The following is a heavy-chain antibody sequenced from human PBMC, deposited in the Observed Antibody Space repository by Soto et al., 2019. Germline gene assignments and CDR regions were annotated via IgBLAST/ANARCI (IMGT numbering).Heavy chain of an antibody. D-gene: IGHD6-13*01. CDR2: INWNSGSI. J-gene: IGHJ1*01. V-gene: IGHV3-9*01. Sequence: EVQLVESGGGLGQPGRSLRLSCAASGFTFDDYAMHWVRQVPGKGLEWVSGINWNSGSIRYGDSVKGRFAISRDNAKNSLQLQMNSLSAEDTAFYYCVKDESINWYSGHFRHWGQGTLVTVSS. CDR1: GFTFDDYA. CDR3: VKDESINWYSGHFRH.